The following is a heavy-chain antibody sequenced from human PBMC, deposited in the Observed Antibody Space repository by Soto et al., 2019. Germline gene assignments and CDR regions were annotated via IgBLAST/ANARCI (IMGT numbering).Heavy chain of an antibody. J-gene: IGHJ4*02. CDR1: GYVSANYW. CDR2: IYPGDSDT. Sequence: GESLKISCEASGYVSANYWIGWVRQMPGKGLEWMGIIYPGDSDTTYSPSFQGHVTISADKSISTVYLQWSSLEASDTAIYYCARAPSHGWYQHFDYWGQGTLVTVSS. D-gene: IGHD6-19*01. V-gene: IGHV5-51*01. CDR3: ARAPSHGWYQHFDY.